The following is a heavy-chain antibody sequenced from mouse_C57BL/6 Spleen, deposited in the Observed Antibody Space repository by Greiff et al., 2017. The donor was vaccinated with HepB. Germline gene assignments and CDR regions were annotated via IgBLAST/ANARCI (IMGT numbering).Heavy chain of an antibody. J-gene: IGHJ2*01. CDR2: IDPNSGDT. CDR1: GYTFTSYW. V-gene: IGHV1-72*01. D-gene: IGHD1-1*01. Sequence: QVQLQQPGAELVKPGALVKLSCKASGYTFTSYWMHWVKQRPGRGLEWIGRIDPNSGDTKYNEKFKSKATLTVDKPSSTAYMQLSSLTSEDSAVYYCARFITTVVGYFDYWGQGTTLTVSS. CDR3: ARFITTVVGYFDY.